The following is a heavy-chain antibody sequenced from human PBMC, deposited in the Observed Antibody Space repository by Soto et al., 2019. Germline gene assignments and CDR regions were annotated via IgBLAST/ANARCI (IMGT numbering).Heavy chain of an antibody. CDR2: ISCNGGST. CDR1: GFTLDDYT. V-gene: IGHV3-43*01. CDR3: SQEVRRAVRYCSGGSCNVYYYGMGG. J-gene: IGHJ6*02. D-gene: IGHD2-15*01. Sequence: PGGSLRLSCAASGFTLDDYTTHWVRQAPGKGLAWVSLISCNGGSTYYADAVKFGFTISRDNSINCLYLQMNRLRTKDSALYYCSQEVRRAVRYCSGGSCNVYYYGMGGWHQGTTVIVCS.